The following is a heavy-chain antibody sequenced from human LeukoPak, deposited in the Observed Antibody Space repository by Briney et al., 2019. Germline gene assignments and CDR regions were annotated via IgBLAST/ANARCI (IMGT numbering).Heavy chain of an antibody. CDR1: GFTFSSYP. D-gene: IGHD3-22*01. CDR2: IGGSGRST. J-gene: IGHJ3*02. V-gene: IGHV3-23*01. CDR3: ARKYYYDGSGSDAFDI. Sequence: PGGSLRLSCAASGFTFSSYPMTWVRQAPGKGLEWVSLIGGSGRSTYYANSVKGRFTISRDDSKNTLYLQMNSLRAEDTAMYYCARKYYYDGSGSDAFDIWGQGTMVTVSS.